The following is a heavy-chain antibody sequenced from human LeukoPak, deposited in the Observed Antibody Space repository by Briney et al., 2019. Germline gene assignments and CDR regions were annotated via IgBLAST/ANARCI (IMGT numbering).Heavy chain of an antibody. Sequence: ASGKVSCKASGYTFTSYAMHWVRQAPGQRLEWMGWINAGNGNTKYSQKFQGRVTITRDTSASTAYMELSSLRSEDTAVHYCARGSSSWYLVGNWGQGTLVTVSS. D-gene: IGHD6-13*01. CDR2: INAGNGNT. V-gene: IGHV1-3*01. J-gene: IGHJ4*02. CDR1: GYTFTSYA. CDR3: ARGSSSWYLVGN.